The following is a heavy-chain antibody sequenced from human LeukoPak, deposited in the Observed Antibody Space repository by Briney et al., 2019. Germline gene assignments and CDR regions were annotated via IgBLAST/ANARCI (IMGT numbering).Heavy chain of an antibody. J-gene: IGHJ5*02. CDR1: GFTFSSYA. CDR3: VIPWDFGRFDP. D-gene: IGHD3-10*01. V-gene: IGHV3-23*01. Sequence: GGSLRLSCAASGFTFSSYAMSWVRQAPGKGLEWVSAISGSGGSTYYADSVKGRFTISRDNSKNTLYLQMNSLRAEDTAVYYCVIPWDFGRFDPWGQGTLVTVSS. CDR2: ISGSGGST.